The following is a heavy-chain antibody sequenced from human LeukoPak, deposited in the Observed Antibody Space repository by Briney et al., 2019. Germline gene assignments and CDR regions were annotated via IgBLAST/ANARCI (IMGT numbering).Heavy chain of an antibody. CDR3: ARDGDYVWGSYRSFDY. D-gene: IGHD3-16*02. J-gene: IGHJ4*02. CDR1: GGSISSSSYY. Sequence: PSETLSLTCTVSGGSISSSSYYWGWIRQPPGKGLEWIGSIYYSGSTYYNPSLKSRVTISVDTSKNQFSLKLSSVTAADTAVYYCARDGDYVWGSYRSFDYWGQGTLVTVSS. CDR2: IYYSGST. V-gene: IGHV4-39*07.